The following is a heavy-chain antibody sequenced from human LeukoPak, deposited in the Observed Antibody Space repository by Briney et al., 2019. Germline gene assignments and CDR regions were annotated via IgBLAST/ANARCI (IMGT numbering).Heavy chain of an antibody. CDR1: GGSINNYY. Sequence: SETLSLTCTVSGGSINNYYWSWVRQTPGKGLECIGYIYYTGSTNYNPSLKSRVTISVDTSKNQFSLKLSSVTAADTAVYYCAKGSGSSPFDPWGQGTLVTVSS. D-gene: IGHD3-10*01. CDR3: AKGSGSSPFDP. V-gene: IGHV4-59*01. J-gene: IGHJ5*02. CDR2: IYYTGST.